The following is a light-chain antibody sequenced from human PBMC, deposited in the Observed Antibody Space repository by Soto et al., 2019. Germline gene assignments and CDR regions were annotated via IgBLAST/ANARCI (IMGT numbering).Light chain of an antibody. V-gene: IGKV3-15*01. Sequence: EVVMTQSPATVSVSPGEGVTLSRRASQTISNDLAWYQQKPGQAPRLLIYGASTRATGVPARFSGGGSGTEVTLTIISLQSEDFAFYYCQQNNKWPPVTFGGGTKVEIK. J-gene: IGKJ4*01. CDR2: GAS. CDR1: QTISND. CDR3: QQNNKWPPVT.